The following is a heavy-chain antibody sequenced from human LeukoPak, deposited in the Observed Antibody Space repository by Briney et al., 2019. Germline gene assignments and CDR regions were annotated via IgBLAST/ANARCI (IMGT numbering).Heavy chain of an antibody. Sequence: PSETLSLTCAVSGASINSYFWSWIRQPPGKGLEWIGYIYYSGSTYYNPSLKSRVTISVDTSKNQFSLKLSSVTAADTAVYYCASSDYYDSSGRFDYWGQGTLVTVSS. CDR2: IYYSGST. CDR1: GASINSYF. V-gene: IGHV4-59*06. D-gene: IGHD3-22*01. CDR3: ASSDYYDSSGRFDY. J-gene: IGHJ4*02.